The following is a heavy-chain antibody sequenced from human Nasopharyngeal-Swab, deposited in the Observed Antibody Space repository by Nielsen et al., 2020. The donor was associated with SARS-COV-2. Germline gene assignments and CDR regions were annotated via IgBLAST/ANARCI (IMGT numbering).Heavy chain of an antibody. J-gene: IGHJ4*02. CDR2: INAGNGNT. Sequence: ASVTVSCKASGYTFTSYAMHWVRQAPAQRLEWMGWINAGNGNTKYSQKFQGRVTITRDTSASTAYMELSSLRSEDTAVYYCARGIAAAGTLDYWGQGTLVTVSS. D-gene: IGHD6-13*01. CDR3: ARGIAAAGTLDY. CDR1: GYTFTSYA. V-gene: IGHV1-3*01.